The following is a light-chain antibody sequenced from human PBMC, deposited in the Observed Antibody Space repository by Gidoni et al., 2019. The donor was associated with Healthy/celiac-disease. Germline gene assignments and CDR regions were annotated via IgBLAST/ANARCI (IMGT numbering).Light chain of an antibody. J-gene: IGLJ2*01. Sequence: QSALTQPDSVSVSPGQSITISCTGTSSDVGGYNYVSWYQQHPGKAPKLMIYDVSNRPSGVSNRFSGSKSGNTASLTISGLQAEDEADYYCSSYTSSSTLVFGGGTKLTVL. CDR2: DVS. CDR1: SSDVGGYNY. V-gene: IGLV2-14*03. CDR3: SSYTSSSTLV.